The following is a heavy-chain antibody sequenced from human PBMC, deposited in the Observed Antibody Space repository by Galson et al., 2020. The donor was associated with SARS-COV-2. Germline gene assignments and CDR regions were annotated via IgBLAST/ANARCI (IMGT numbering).Heavy chain of an antibody. V-gene: IGHV3-13*01. J-gene: IGHJ3*01. CDR1: GFTFSDYD. CDR3: ARVEYDGFDV. CDR2: IGNAGDT. Sequence: GGSLRLSCAASGFTFSDYDMQWVRQGLGKGLEWVSGIGNAGDTYYSGSVKGRFTISRDNAKNSLYLHMNSLRAGDTAVYYCARVEYDGFDVWGQGTMVTVSP. D-gene: IGHD3-3*01.